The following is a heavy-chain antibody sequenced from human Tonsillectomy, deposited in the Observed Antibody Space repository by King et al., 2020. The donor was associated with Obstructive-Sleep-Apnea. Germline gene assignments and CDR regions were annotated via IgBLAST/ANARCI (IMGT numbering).Heavy chain of an antibody. CDR3: ARKTTAVAQYYFDY. CDR1: GGSISSYY. J-gene: IGHJ4*02. V-gene: IGHV4-59*01. CDR2: IYYIGST. Sequence: VQLQESGPGLVKPSETLSLTCTVSGGSISSYYWSWIRQPPGKGLEWIGDIYYIGSTNYNPSLTRRGTISVDTSKNQFSLKLSSVTAADTAVYYCARKTTAVAQYYFDYWGQGTLVTVSS. D-gene: IGHD5-18*01.